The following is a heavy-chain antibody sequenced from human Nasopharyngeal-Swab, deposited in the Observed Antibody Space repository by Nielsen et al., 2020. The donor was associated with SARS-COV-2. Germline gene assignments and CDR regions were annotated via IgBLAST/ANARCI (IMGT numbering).Heavy chain of an antibody. V-gene: IGHV3-7*04. CDR3: VRGGFLDY. J-gene: IGHJ4*02. CDR2: IKQDGSEK. CDR1: GFTFSSYW. Sequence: GESLKISCAASGFTFSSYWMSWVRQAPGKGLEWVANIKQDGSEKYYVDSVKGRFTISRDNAKNSLYLQMNSLRAEDTAVYYCVRGGFLDYWGQGTLVTVSS. D-gene: IGHD3-22*01.